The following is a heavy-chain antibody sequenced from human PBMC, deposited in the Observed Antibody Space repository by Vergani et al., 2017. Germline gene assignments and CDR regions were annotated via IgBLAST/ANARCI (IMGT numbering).Heavy chain of an antibody. CDR2: INPSGGST. D-gene: IGHD2-15*01. Sequence: QVQLVQSGAEVKKPGASVKVSCKASGYTFTSYYMHWVRQAPGQGLEWMGIINPSGGSTSYAQKFQGRVTMTRDTSTSTVYMELSSLRSEDTAVYYCAREGCSGGSGYSYYYGMDVWGQGTTVTVSS. J-gene: IGHJ6*02. CDR1: GYTFTSYY. V-gene: IGHV1-46*01. CDR3: AREGCSGGSGYSYYYGMDV.